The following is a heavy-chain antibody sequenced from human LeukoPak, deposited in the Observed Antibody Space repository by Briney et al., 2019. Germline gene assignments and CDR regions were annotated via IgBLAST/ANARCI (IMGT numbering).Heavy chain of an antibody. CDR1: AGSISNYY. CDR3: ASNTGTVFDY. Sequence: SETLSLTCTVSAGSISNYYWSWIRQPPGKGLEWIGYVYYSGSTEYNPSLRSRVTISLEMSKQQFSLNLTSVTAADTAVYYCASNTGTVFDYWGQGALVTVSS. CDR2: VYYSGST. V-gene: IGHV4-59*01. J-gene: IGHJ4*02. D-gene: IGHD7-27*01.